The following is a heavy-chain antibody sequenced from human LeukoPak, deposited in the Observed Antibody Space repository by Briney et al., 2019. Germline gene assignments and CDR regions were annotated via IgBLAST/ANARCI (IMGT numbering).Heavy chain of an antibody. CDR3: ARDRTGTTRGGLDY. J-gene: IGHJ4*02. V-gene: IGHV4-59*01. CDR2: IYYSGST. Sequence: PSETLSLTCTVSGGSISSYYWSWIRQPPGKGLEWIGYIYYSGSTNYNPSLKSRVTISVDTSKNQFSLKLSSVTAADTAVYYCARDRTGTTRGGLDYWGQGTLVTVSS. CDR1: GGSISSYY. D-gene: IGHD1-1*01.